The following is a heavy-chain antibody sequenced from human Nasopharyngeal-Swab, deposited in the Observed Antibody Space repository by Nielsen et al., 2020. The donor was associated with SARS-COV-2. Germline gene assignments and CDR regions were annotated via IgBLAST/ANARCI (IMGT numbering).Heavy chain of an antibody. D-gene: IGHD3-3*01. J-gene: IGHJ3*02. CDR1: GGSISSSNW. Sequence: SETLSLTCAVSGGSISSSNWWSWVRQPPGKGLEWIGEIYHSGSTNYNPSLKSRVTISVDKSKNQFSLKLSSVTAADTAVYYCARDRALRFLEWLNGVHAFDIWGQGTMVTVSS. CDR3: ARDRALRFLEWLNGVHAFDI. V-gene: IGHV4-4*02. CDR2: IYHSGST.